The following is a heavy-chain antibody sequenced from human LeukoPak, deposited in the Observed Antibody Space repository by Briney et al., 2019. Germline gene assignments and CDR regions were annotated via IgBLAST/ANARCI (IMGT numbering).Heavy chain of an antibody. D-gene: IGHD4-17*01. CDR1: GFTFSSYA. Sequence: GGSLRLSCAASGFTFSSYAMNWVRQAPGKGLEWVSAISGTGGNTYYTDSVKGRFTISRDNSKNTLYLQMNSLRADDTAVYYCAKGGDLTTVTAYPPDYWGQGTLVTVSS. CDR3: AKGGDLTTVTAYPPDY. J-gene: IGHJ4*02. V-gene: IGHV3-23*01. CDR2: ISGTGGNT.